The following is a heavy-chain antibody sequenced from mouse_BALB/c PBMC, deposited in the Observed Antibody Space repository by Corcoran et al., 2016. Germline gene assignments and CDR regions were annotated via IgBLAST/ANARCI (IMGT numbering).Heavy chain of an antibody. Sequence: QIQLVQSGPELKKPGETVKISCKASGYTFTNYGMNWVKQAPGKGLKWMGWINTYTGEPTYADDFKGRFAFSLETSASTADLQINNLKNEDMATYFCAREPYAMDYWGQGTSVTVSS. J-gene: IGHJ4*01. CDR1: GYTFTNYG. CDR2: INTYTGEP. V-gene: IGHV9-1*02. CDR3: AREPYAMDY.